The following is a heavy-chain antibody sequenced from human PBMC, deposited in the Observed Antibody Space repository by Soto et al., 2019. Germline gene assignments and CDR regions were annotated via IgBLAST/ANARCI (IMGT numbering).Heavy chain of an antibody. CDR2: INHSGST. J-gene: IGHJ6*02. CDR3: ARAGELSYGMDV. CDR1: GGSFSGYY. Sequence: SETLSLTCAVYGGSFSGYYWSWIRQPPGKGLEWIGEINHSGSTNYNPSLKSRVTISVDTSKNQFSLKLSSVTAADTAVYYCARAGELSYGMDVWGQGTTVTVSS. V-gene: IGHV4-34*01. D-gene: IGHD1-26*01.